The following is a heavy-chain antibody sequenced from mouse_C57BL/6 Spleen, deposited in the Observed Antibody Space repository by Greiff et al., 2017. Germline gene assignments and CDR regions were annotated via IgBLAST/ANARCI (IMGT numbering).Heavy chain of an antibody. CDR2: IDPSDSYT. V-gene: IGHV1-69*01. D-gene: IGHD1-1*01. Sequence: VQLQQPGAELVMPGASVKLSCKASGYTFTSYWMHWVKQRPGQGLEWIGEIDPSDSYTNYNQKFKGKSTLTVDKSSSTAYMQLSSLTSEDSAVYYCAREDYGSSSYYFDYWGQGTTLTVSS. CDR3: AREDYGSSSYYFDY. J-gene: IGHJ2*01. CDR1: GYTFTSYW.